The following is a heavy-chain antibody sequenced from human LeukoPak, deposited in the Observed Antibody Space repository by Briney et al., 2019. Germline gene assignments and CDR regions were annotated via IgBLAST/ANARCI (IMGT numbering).Heavy chain of an antibody. CDR3: ARDSSGWYYFDY. V-gene: IGHV3-9*01. D-gene: IGHD6-19*01. CDR2: ISWNSGSI. J-gene: IGHJ4*02. Sequence: AGGSLRLSCAASGFTFDDYAMHWVRQAPGKGLEWVSGISWNSGSIGYADSVKGRFTISRDNAKNSLYLQMNSLRAEDTAVYYCARDSSGWYYFDYWGQGTLVTVSS. CDR1: GFTFDDYA.